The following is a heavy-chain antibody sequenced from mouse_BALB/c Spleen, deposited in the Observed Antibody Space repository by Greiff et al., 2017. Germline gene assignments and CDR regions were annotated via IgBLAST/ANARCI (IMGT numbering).Heavy chain of an antibody. CDR2: ISDGGSYT. CDR1: GFTFSDYY. J-gene: IGHJ2*01. Sequence: DVKLVESGGGLVKPGGSLKLSCAASGFTFSDYYMYWVRQTPEKRLEWVATISDGGSYTYYPDSVKGRFTISRDNAKNNLYLQMSSLKSEDTAMYYCARGFFDYRGQGTTLTVSS. CDR3: ARGFFDY. V-gene: IGHV5-4*02.